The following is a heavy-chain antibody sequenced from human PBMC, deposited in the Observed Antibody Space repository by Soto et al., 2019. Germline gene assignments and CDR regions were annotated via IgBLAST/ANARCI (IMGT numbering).Heavy chain of an antibody. V-gene: IGHV3-23*01. CDR1: GFTFSSYA. Sequence: PGGSLRLSCVASGFTFSSYAMSWVRQAPGKGLEWVSGISGGGSSTYYADSVKGRFTTYRDNSKNTLYVQMNSLRAEDTAVYYCAKDFWWSPRLWSSDYWVQGT. CDR2: ISGGGSST. J-gene: IGHJ4*02. D-gene: IGHD2-8*02. CDR3: AKDFWWSPRLWSSDY.